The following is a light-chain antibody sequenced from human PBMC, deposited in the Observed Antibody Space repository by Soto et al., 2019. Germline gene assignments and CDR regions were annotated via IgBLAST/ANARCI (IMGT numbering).Light chain of an antibody. CDR3: QQVGSAPEGT. CDR2: GAS. J-gene: IGKJ1*01. CDR1: QSVSSSY. V-gene: IGKV3-20*01. Sequence: EIVLTQSPGTLSLSPGERATLSCRASQSVSSSYLAWYQQKPGQAPRLLIYGASSRATGIPDRFSGSGSGTDFTLTISRLEPEDFAVYYCQQVGSAPEGTFGQGTKVDIK.